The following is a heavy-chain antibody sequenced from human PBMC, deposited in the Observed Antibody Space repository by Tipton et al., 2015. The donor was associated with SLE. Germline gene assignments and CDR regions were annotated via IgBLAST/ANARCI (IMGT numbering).Heavy chain of an antibody. V-gene: IGHV4-34*01. Sequence: SLTCTVYGGSFSGYYWSWIRQPPGKGLEWIGEINQSGSTNYNPSLTSRGTISVDMSKKQVSLRLTSVTAADTAVYFCARGKGIAGRPGDAFDIWGQGTVVTVSS. CDR1: GGSFSGYY. J-gene: IGHJ3*02. CDR2: INQSGST. CDR3: ARGKGIAGRPGDAFDI. D-gene: IGHD6-6*01.